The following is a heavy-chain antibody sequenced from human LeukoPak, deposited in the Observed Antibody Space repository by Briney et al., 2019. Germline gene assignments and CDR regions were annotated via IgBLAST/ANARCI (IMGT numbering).Heavy chain of an antibody. CDR3: ARDMGYGDYGTFDY. D-gene: IGHD4-17*01. CDR1: GFTFSSYA. J-gene: IGHJ4*02. CDR2: ISYDGSNK. V-gene: IGHV3-30-3*01. Sequence: GGSLRLSCAASGFTFSSYAMHWVRQAPGKGLEWVAVISYDGSNKYYADSVKGRFTISRDNSKNTLYLQMNSLRAEDTAVYYCARDMGYGDYGTFDYWGQGTLVTVSS.